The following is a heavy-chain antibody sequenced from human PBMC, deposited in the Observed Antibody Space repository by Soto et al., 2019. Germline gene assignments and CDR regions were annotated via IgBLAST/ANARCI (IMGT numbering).Heavy chain of an antibody. J-gene: IGHJ3*02. V-gene: IGHV4-39*01. D-gene: IGHD2-15*01. CDR1: GGSISSSSYY. Sequence: SETLSLTCTVSGGSISSSSYYWGWIRQPPGKGLEWIGSIYYSGSTYYNPSHKSRVTISVDTSKNQFSLKLSSVTAADTAVYYCARRLALNIVVVVAANDAFDIWGQGTMVTVSS. CDR3: ARRLALNIVVVVAANDAFDI. CDR2: IYYSGST.